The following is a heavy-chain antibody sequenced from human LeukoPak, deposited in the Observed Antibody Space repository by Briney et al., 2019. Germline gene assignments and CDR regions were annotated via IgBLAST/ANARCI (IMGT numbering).Heavy chain of an antibody. CDR3: ARDANSGYSYGYDY. V-gene: IGHV3-21*01. Sequence: PGGSLRLSCAASGFTFSSYSMNWVRQAPGKGLEWVSSISSSGSYIYYADSVKGRFTISRDNAKNSLYLQMNSLRAEDTAVYYCARDANSGYSYGYDYWGQGTLVTVSS. CDR2: ISSSGSYI. D-gene: IGHD5-18*01. CDR1: GFTFSSYS. J-gene: IGHJ4*02.